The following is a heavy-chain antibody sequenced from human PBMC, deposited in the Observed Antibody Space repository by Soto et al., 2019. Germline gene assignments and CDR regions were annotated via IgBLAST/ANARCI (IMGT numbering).Heavy chain of an antibody. J-gene: IGHJ6*02. V-gene: IGHV3-53*01. CDR3: ASLNLYSSSWYRPFYYGMDV. CDR2: IYSGGST. CDR1: GFTVSSNY. D-gene: IGHD6-13*01. Sequence: GGSLRLSCAASGFTVSSNYMSWVRQAPGKGLEWVSVIYSGGSTYYADSVKGRFTISRDNSKNTLYLQMNSLRAEDTAVYYCASLNLYSSSWYRPFYYGMDVWGQDTPAT.